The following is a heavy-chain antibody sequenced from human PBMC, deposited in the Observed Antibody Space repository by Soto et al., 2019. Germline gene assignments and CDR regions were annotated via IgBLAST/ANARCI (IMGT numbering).Heavy chain of an antibody. D-gene: IGHD2-15*01. V-gene: IGHV1-69*06. CDR1: GGTFSSYA. CDR3: ARSNGVVVAADWFDP. Sequence: GASVKVSCKASGGTFSSYAISWVRQAPGQGLEWMGGIIPIFGTANYAQKFQGRVTITADKSTSTAYMELSSLRSEDTAVYYCARSNGVVVAADWFDPWGQGTLVTVSS. CDR2: IIPIFGTA. J-gene: IGHJ5*02.